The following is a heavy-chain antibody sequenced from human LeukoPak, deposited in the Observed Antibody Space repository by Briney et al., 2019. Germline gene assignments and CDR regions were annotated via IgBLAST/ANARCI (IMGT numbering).Heavy chain of an antibody. V-gene: IGHV3-30-3*01. J-gene: IGHJ4*02. Sequence: PGGSLRLSCAASGFTFSSYAMHWVRQAPGKGLEWVAVISYGGSNKYYADSVKGRFTISRDNSKNTLYLQMNSLRAEDTAVYYCARDMGYSYGQSFDYWGQGTLVTVSS. D-gene: IGHD5-18*01. CDR3: ARDMGYSYGQSFDY. CDR2: ISYGGSNK. CDR1: GFTFSSYA.